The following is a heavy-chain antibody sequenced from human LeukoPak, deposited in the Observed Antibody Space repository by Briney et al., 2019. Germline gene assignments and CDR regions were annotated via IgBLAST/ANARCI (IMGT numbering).Heavy chain of an antibody. D-gene: IGHD2-21*02. J-gene: IGHJ3*02. CDR1: GFTFSSYE. Sequence: GGSLTLSCAASGFTFSSYEMNWLRQAPGKGLVWVPYISSSGSTIYYADSVKGRFTISRDNAKNSLYLQMNSLTAEDTAVYYCARGSNIVVVTCQCPQAFDIWGQGTMVTVSS. V-gene: IGHV3-48*03. CDR2: ISSSGSTI. CDR3: ARGSNIVVVTCQCPQAFDI.